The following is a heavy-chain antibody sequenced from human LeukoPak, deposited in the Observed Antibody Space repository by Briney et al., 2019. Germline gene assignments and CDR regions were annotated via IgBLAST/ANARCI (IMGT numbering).Heavy chain of an antibody. D-gene: IGHD6-13*01. CDR1: GFRLDDYA. V-gene: IGHV3-9*01. CDR2: ISWDSAAI. Sequence: GGSLRLSCAASGFRLDDYAMHCVRQAPGKGLEWVSGISWDSAAIGYADSVRGRFTLSRDNAKNSLFLQMSSLRVEDTALYYCTKRARMGIAAAGDGFHIWGQGTMVTVSS. J-gene: IGHJ3*02. CDR3: TKRARMGIAAAGDGFHI.